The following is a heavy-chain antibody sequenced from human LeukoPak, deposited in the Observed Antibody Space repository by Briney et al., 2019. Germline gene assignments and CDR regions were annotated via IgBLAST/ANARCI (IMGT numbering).Heavy chain of an antibody. V-gene: IGHV1-18*01. CDR1: GYTFTSYG. Sequence: APVKVSCKASGYTFTSYGISWVRQAPGQGLEWMGWISAYNGNTNYAQKLQGRVTMTTDTSTSTAYRELRSLRSDDTAVYYCARSKGRYYGSGSYYFFDYWGQGTLVTVSS. D-gene: IGHD3-10*01. J-gene: IGHJ4*02. CDR3: ARSKGRYYGSGSYYFFDY. CDR2: ISAYNGNT.